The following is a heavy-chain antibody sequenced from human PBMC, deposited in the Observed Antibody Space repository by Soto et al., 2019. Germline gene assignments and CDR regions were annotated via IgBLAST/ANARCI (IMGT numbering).Heavy chain of an antibody. CDR1: GFTFINNC. Sequence: EVQLVEPGGGLIQPGGSLRLSCAASGFTFINNCMSWVRQAPGKGLEWVAVTYSNHTTSYAESVRGRFTISRDNSKNTLSLQMDSLRADDTAVYFCVRGRPDDYYYGMDVWGQGTTVTVSS. V-gene: IGHV3-53*01. CDR3: VRGRPDDYYYGMDV. CDR2: TYSNHTT. D-gene: IGHD1-26*01. J-gene: IGHJ6*02.